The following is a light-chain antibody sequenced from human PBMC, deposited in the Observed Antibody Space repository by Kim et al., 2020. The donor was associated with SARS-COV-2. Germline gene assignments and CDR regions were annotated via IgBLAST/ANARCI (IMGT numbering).Light chain of an antibody. V-gene: IGLV1-51*01. CDR3: GTWDSSLSAWV. Sequence: GQKVTISFSGSSPNIGNNYVSWYQQLPGTAPKLLIYDNNKRPSGIPDRFSGSKSGTSATLGITGLQTGDEADYYCGTWDSSLSAWVFGGGTQLTVL. J-gene: IGLJ3*02. CDR1: SPNIGNNY. CDR2: DNN.